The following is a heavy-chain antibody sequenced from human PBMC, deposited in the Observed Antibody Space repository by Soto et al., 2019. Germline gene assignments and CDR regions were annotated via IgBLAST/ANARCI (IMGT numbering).Heavy chain of an antibody. D-gene: IGHD2-8*02. J-gene: IGHJ4*02. V-gene: IGHV3-30*03. CDR1: GFTVSTHG. Sequence: QVQLVESGGGVVQPGRSLRLSCAVSGFTVSTHGMHWVRQAPGKGLEWVAVISRDGNTKYYADSVKGRFTISRDNSRNTLFLEMYSLRGDDMAVYYCTGEVASGYWGQVTLVTVSS. CDR3: TGEVASGY. CDR2: ISRDGNTK.